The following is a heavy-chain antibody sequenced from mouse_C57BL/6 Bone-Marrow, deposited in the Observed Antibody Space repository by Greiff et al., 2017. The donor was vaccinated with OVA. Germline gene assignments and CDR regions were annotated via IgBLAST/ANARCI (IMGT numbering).Heavy chain of an antibody. V-gene: IGHV5-12*01. CDR3: AREGWLDY. J-gene: IGHJ2*01. Sequence: EVMLVESGGGLVQPGGSLKLSCAASGFTFSDYYMYWVHQTPEKRLEWVAYISNGGGSTYYPDTVKGRFTISRDNAKNTLYLQMSRLKSEDTAMYYCAREGWLDYWGQGTTLTVSS. D-gene: IGHD2-3*01. CDR2: ISNGGGST. CDR1: GFTFSDYY.